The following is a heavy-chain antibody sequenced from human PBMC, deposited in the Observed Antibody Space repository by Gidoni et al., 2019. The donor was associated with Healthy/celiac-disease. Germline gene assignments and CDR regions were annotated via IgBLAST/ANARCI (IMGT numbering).Heavy chain of an antibody. CDR3: ARDPLEMATIGTGGGYFDL. J-gene: IGHJ2*01. Sequence: QVQLVESGGGVVQPGRSLRLSCAASGFTFSSYAMHWVRQAPGKGLEWVAVISYDGSNKDYADAVKGRFTISRDNSKNTLYLQMNSLRAEDTAVYYCARDPLEMATIGTGGGYFDLWGRGTLVTVSS. CDR2: ISYDGSNK. V-gene: IGHV3-30-3*01. CDR1: GFTFSSYA. D-gene: IGHD5-12*01.